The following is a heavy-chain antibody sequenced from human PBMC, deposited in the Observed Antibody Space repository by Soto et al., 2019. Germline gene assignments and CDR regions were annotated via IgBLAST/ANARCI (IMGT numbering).Heavy chain of an antibody. Sequence: ASVKVSCKASGYTFTSYGISWVRQAPGQGLEWMGWMNANSGNTGYAQKFQGRVTMTRNTSISTAYMELSSLRSEDTAVYYCASAPWLSDTDDAFDIWGQGTMVTVSS. V-gene: IGHV1-8*02. D-gene: IGHD3-22*01. CDR3: ASAPWLSDTDDAFDI. J-gene: IGHJ3*02. CDR1: GYTFTSYG. CDR2: MNANSGNT.